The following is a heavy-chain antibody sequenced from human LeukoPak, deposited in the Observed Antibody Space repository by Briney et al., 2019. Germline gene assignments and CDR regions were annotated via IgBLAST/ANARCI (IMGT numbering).Heavy chain of an antibody. CDR3: ARRAAYYDYVWGTKRSNWFDP. CDR1: GGSISSSNW. CDR2: IYYSGST. D-gene: IGHD3-16*01. J-gene: IGHJ5*02. Sequence: SGTLSLTCAVSGGSISSSNWWSWVRQPPGKGLEWIGTIYYSGSTYYNPSLKSRLTISVDTSKNQFSLRLSSVTAADTAVYSCARRAAYYDYVWGTKRSNWFDPWGQGTLVTVSS. V-gene: IGHV4-4*02.